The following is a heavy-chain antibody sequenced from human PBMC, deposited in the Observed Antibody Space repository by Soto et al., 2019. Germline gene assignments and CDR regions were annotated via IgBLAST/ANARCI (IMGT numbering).Heavy chain of an antibody. Sequence: GGSLRLSCAASGFTFSSYSMNWVRQAPGKGLEWVSYISGSSNTIYYADSVKGRFIISRDNAKNSLYLQMNSLRAEDTDVYYCARDTRRADLSFYFYYGLDVWGQGTTVTVSS. D-gene: IGHD2-21*01. CDR2: ISGSSNTI. V-gene: IGHV3-48*01. CDR3: ARDTRRADLSFYFYYGLDV. J-gene: IGHJ6*02. CDR1: GFTFSSYS.